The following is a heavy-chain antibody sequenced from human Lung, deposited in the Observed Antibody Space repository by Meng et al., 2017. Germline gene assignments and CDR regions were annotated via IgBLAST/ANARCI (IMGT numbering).Heavy chain of an antibody. J-gene: IGHJ4*02. V-gene: IGHV4-34*01. CDR3: ARGPTTMAHDFDY. D-gene: IGHD4-11*01. CDR2: INHSGST. Sequence: QVQLQQWVVGRFKPSETLSLTCVVSGGSFSDYYWSWIRQSPGKGLEWIGEINHSGSTNYNPSLESRATISVDTSQNNLSLKLSSVTAADSAVYYCARGPTTMAHDFDYWGQGTLVTVSS. CDR1: GGSFSDYY.